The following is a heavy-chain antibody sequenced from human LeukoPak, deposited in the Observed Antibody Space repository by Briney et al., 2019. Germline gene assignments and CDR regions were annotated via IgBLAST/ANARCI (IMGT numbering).Heavy chain of an antibody. J-gene: IGHJ4*02. Sequence: ASVKVSCKASGYTFTGYYMHWVRQAPGQGLEWMGWINPNSGGTNYAQKFQGRVTMTRNTSISTAYMELSSLRSEDTAVYYCARDGTGDEIDYWGQGTLVTVSS. CDR2: INPNSGGT. CDR1: GYTFTGYY. V-gene: IGHV1-2*02. CDR3: ARDGTGDEIDY. D-gene: IGHD7-27*01.